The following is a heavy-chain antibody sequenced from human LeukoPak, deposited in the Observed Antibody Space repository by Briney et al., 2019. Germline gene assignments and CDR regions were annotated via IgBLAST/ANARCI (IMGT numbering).Heavy chain of an antibody. J-gene: IGHJ4*02. D-gene: IGHD7-27*01. Sequence: GGSLRLSCAASGFTFSSYWMHWVRQAPGKGLEWVSRIKSDGSNTRYADSVKGRFTISRDNAKNTLYLQMNSLRTEDTALYYCVRSLNGDKDYWGQGALVTVSS. CDR3: VRSLNGDKDY. CDR1: GFTFSSYW. V-gene: IGHV3-74*01. CDR2: IKSDGSNT.